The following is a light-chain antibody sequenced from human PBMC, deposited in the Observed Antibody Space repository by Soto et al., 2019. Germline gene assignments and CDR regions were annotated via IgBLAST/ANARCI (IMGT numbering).Light chain of an antibody. CDR2: DVS. Sequence: QSALIQPASVSGSPEQSITISCTGASSDVGYSSSVSWYQQHPGKAPKLVIFDVSNRPSGVSNRFSGSKSGNTASLTISGLQAEDEADYYCQSYDSSLSGSRVFGTGTKVTVL. CDR1: SSDVGYSSS. CDR3: QSYDSSLSGSRV. V-gene: IGLV2-14*01. J-gene: IGLJ1*01.